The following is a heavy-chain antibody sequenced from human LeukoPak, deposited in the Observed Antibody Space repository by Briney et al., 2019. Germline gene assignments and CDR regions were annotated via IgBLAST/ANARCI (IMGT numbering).Heavy chain of an antibody. CDR2: IYYSGST. J-gene: IGHJ4*02. CDR3: ARLPIRAFVGPLGPFDY. D-gene: IGHD1-26*01. Sequence: KTSETLSLTCTVSGGSISSYYWSWIRQPPGKGLEWIGYIYYSGSTNYNPSLKSRVTISVDTSKNQFSLKLSSVTAAGTAVYYCARLPIRAFVGPLGPFDYWGQGTLVTVSS. CDR1: GGSISSYY. V-gene: IGHV4-59*08.